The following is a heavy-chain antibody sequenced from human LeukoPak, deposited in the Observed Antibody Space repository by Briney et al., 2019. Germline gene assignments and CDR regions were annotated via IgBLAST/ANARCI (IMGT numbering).Heavy chain of an antibody. CDR3: AKGAREAFYDFWSGSSHFDY. D-gene: IGHD3-3*01. CDR1: GFTFSSYA. V-gene: IGHV3-23*01. Sequence: PGGSLRLSCAASGFTFSSYAMSWVRQAPGKWLEWVSAISGRGGSTYFADSVKGRFTVSRDNSKDTLYLQMNSLRAEDTALYYCAKGAREAFYDFWSGSSHFDYWGQGTLVTVSS. CDR2: ISGRGGST. J-gene: IGHJ4*02.